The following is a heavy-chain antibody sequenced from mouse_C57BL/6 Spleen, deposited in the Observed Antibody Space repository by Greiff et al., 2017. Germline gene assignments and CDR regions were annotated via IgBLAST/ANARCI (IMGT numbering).Heavy chain of an antibody. CDR2: IDPEDGET. J-gene: IGHJ2*01. CDR3: AFHYYGSSFYYFDY. V-gene: IGHV14-2*01. Sequence: VQLQQSGAELVKPGASVKLSCTASGFNIKDYYMHWVKQRTEQGLEWIGRIDPEDGETKYAPKFQGKATITEDTTSNTAYLQLSSLTSEDTAVYYCAFHYYGSSFYYFDYWGQGTTLTVSS. D-gene: IGHD1-1*01. CDR1: GFNIKDYY.